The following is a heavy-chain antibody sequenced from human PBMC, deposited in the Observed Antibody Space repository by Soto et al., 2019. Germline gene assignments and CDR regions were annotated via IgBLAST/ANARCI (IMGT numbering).Heavy chain of an antibody. CDR2: ISYDGSNK. V-gene: IGHV3-30*18. J-gene: IGHJ3*02. D-gene: IGHD3-22*01. CDR3: AKGVIVVVTTDAFDI. CDR1: GFTFSSYG. Sequence: PGGSLRLSCAASGFTFSSYGMHWVRQAPGKGLEWVAVISYDGSNKYYADSVKGRFTISRDNSKNTLYLQMNSLRAEDTAVYYCAKGVIVVVTTDAFDIWGQGTMVTVSS.